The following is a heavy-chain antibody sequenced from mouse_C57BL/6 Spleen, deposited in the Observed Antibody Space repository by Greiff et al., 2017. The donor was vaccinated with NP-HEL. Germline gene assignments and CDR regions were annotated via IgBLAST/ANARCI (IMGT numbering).Heavy chain of an antibody. Sequence: EVKLVESGGGLVQPGGSLKLSCAASGFTFSSYGMSWVRQTPDKRLELVATINSNGGITYYPDSVKGRFTISRDNAKNTLYLQMSSLKSEDTAMYYCARMARTINWGQGTTLTVSS. J-gene: IGHJ2*01. CDR1: GFTFSSYG. V-gene: IGHV5-6-3*01. CDR2: INSNGGIT. CDR3: ARMARTIN.